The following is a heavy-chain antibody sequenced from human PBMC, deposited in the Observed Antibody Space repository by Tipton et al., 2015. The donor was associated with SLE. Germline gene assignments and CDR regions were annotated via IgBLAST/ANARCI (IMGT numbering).Heavy chain of an antibody. CDR2: IYYSGST. J-gene: IGHJ4*02. V-gene: IGHV4-59*11. D-gene: IGHD3-22*01. CDR3: ARDLYYSDTSGYYSLLDY. CDR1: GGSISSHY. Sequence: TLSLTCTVSGGSISSHYWSWIRQPPGKGLEWIGYIYYSGSTNYNPSLKSRVSISVDTSKNQFSLKLSSVTAADTAVYYCARDLYYSDTSGYYSLLDYWGQGTLVTVSS.